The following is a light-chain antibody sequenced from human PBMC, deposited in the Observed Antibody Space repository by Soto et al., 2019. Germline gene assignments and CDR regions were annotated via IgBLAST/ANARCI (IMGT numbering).Light chain of an antibody. CDR1: QSLGTSD. CDR3: QQRSNWPPT. CDR2: DAS. J-gene: IGKJ1*01. Sequence: IVLTLSPGTLSLNPGEKAPLSCTASQSLGTSDLAGYQQKPGQAPRLLIYDASNRATGIPAWFSGSGSGTDFTLTISSLEPEDFAVYYCQQRSNWPPTFGQGTKV. V-gene: IGKV3-11*01.